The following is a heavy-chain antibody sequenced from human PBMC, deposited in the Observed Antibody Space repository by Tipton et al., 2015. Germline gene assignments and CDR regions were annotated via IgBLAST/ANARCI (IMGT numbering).Heavy chain of an antibody. J-gene: IGHJ5*02. V-gene: IGHV1-69*01. Sequence: QSGPEVKKPGSSVKVSCKASGGTFSSYAISWVRQAPGEGLQWMGGIIPTFPTADYAQNFQGRVTITADESTSTAYMELSSLRSEDTAVYYCARGQLGSAYYSAVSPRWLAPWGQGTQVTVSA. CDR2: IIPTFPTA. CDR1: GGTFSSYA. D-gene: IGHD3-22*01. CDR3: ARGQLGSAYYSAVSPRWLAP.